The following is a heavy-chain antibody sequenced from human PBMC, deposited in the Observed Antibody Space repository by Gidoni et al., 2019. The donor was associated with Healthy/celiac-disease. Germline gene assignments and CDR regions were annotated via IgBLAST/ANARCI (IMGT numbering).Heavy chain of an antibody. CDR1: GGSISSYS. Sequence: QVQLQESGPGLVKPSETLSLTCTVPGGSISSYSWSWIRQPPGKGLEWIGYIYYSGSTNYNPSLKSRVTISVDTSKNQFSLKLSSVTAADTAVYYCARGSSSWLPYYYYGMDVWGQGTTVTVSS. CDR3: ARGSSSWLPYYYYGMDV. D-gene: IGHD6-13*01. V-gene: IGHV4-59*01. CDR2: IYYSGST. J-gene: IGHJ6*02.